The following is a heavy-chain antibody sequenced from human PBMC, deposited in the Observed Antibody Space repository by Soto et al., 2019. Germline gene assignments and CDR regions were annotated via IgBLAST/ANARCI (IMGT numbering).Heavy chain of an antibody. J-gene: IGHJ4*02. CDR2: INPSGGST. V-gene: IGHV1-46*01. CDR3: XXXXXSNSYYFDY. D-gene: IGHD4-4*01. CDR1: GYTFTSYY. Sequence: QVQLVQSGAEVKKPGASVKVSCKASGYTFTSYYMHWVRQAPGQGLEWMGIINPSGGSTSYAQKFQGXVTMTRDTSTSTVXXELSSLRSEDXAVXXXXXXXXSNSYYFDYWGQGTLVTVSS.